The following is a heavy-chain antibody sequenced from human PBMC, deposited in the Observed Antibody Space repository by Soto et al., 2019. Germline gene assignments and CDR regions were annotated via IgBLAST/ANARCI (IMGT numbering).Heavy chain of an antibody. J-gene: IGHJ4*02. CDR3: ARAYEGDYFDY. V-gene: IGHV3-30-3*01. Sequence: QVQLVESGGGVVQPGRSLRLSCAASGFTFSSYAMHWVRQAPGKGLEWVAVISYDGSNKYYADSVKGRFTISRDNSKNSLYLKMNSLRAEDTAVYYCARAYEGDYFDYWGQGTLVTVSS. D-gene: IGHD3-16*01. CDR1: GFTFSSYA. CDR2: ISYDGSNK.